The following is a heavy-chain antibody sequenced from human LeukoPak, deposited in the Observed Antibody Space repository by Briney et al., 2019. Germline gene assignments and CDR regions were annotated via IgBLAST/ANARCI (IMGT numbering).Heavy chain of an antibody. V-gene: IGHV4-4*09. CDR2: IYTSGST. CDR1: GGSISSYY. Sequence: SETLSLTCTVSGGSISSYYWSWIRQPPGKGLEWIGYIYTSGSTNYNPSLRSRVTISVDTSKNQFSLKLSSVTAADTAVYYCASTSGSSSSGGWFDPWGQGTLVTVSS. J-gene: IGHJ5*02. CDR3: ASTSGSSSSGGWFDP. D-gene: IGHD6-6*01.